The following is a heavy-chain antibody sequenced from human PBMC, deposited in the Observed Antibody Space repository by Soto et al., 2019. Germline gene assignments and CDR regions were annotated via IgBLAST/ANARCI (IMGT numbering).Heavy chain of an antibody. CDR2: INPDNGDT. J-gene: IGHJ6*02. CDR3: ARERMNGLDV. CDR1: RYTLTGHY. Sequence: GAPAEGSSKASRYTLTGHYMCWGRQAPGQGLEWMGWINPDNGDTNYAQKSQGRVTMTRDTSISTAYMELSRLRSDDTAVFYCARERMNGLDVWGQGTMVTVSS. V-gene: IGHV1-2*02.